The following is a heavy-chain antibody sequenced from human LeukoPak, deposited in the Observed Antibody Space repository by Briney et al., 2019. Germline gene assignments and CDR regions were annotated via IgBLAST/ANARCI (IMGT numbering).Heavy chain of an antibody. CDR3: ARESYNWNDGFDP. D-gene: IGHD1-1*01. J-gene: IGHJ5*02. V-gene: IGHV1-46*01. Sequence: GASVKVSCKASGYTFTSYYMHWVRQAPGQGLEWMGIINPSGGSTSYAQKFQGRVTMTRDTSTSTVYMELSSLRSDDTAVYYCARESYNWNDGFDPWGQGTLVTVS. CDR1: GYTFTSYY. CDR2: INPSGGST.